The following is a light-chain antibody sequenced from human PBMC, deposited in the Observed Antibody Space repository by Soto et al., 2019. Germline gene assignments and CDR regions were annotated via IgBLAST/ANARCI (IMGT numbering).Light chain of an antibody. CDR3: QQLNSYPIT. Sequence: SASVGSRVTITCRASQSISSWLAWYQQKPGKAPKLLIYKASSLESGVPSRFSGSGSGTEFTLTISSLQPEDFATYYCQQLNSYPITFGQGTRLEIK. CDR1: QSISSW. CDR2: KAS. V-gene: IGKV1-5*03. J-gene: IGKJ5*01.